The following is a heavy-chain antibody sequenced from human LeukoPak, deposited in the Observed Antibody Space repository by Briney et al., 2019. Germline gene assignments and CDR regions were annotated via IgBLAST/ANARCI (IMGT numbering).Heavy chain of an antibody. V-gene: IGHV4-34*01. D-gene: IGHD3-16*02. CDR3: ARGLAITFGGVIVMSGAFDI. J-gene: IGHJ3*02. CDR1: GGSFSGYY. CDR2: INHSGST. Sequence: SETLSLTCAVYGGSFSGYYWSWIRQPPGKGLEWIGEINHSGSTNYNPSLKSRVTISVDTSKNQFSLKLSSVTAADTAVYYCARGLAITFGGVIVMSGAFDIWGQGTMVTVSS.